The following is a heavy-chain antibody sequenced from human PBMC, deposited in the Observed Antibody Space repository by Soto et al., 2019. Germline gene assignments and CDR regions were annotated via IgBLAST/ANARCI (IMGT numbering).Heavy chain of an antibody. D-gene: IGHD2-15*01. V-gene: IGHV3-7*01. CDR3: ARDRSGVVVAATHYFVY. J-gene: IGHJ4*02. CDR2: IKQDGSEK. Sequence: GGSLRLSCAASGFTFSSYWMSWVRQAPGKGLEWVANIKQDGSEKYYVDSVKGRFTISRDNAKNSLYLQMNSLRAEDTAVYYCARDRSGVVVAATHYFVYWGQGTLVTVSS. CDR1: GFTFSSYW.